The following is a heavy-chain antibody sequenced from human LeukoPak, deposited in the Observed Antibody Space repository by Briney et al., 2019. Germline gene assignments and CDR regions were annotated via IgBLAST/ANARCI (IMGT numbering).Heavy chain of an antibody. CDR1: GYTFTSYG. V-gene: IGHV1-18*01. CDR3: ARATSVADSRYYYYMDV. J-gene: IGHJ6*03. CDR2: ISAYNGNT. Sequence: GASVKVSCKASGYTFTSYGISWVRQAPGQGLEWMGWISAYNGNTNYAQKLQGRVTMTTDTSTSTAYMELRSLRSDYTAVYYCARATSVADSRYYYYMDVWGKGTTVTVSS. D-gene: IGHD6-19*01.